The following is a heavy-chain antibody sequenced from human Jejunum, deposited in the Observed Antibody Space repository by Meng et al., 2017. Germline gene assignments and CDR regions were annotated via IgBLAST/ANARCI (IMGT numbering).Heavy chain of an antibody. Sequence: GESLKISCAASGFSFSDYYMSWIRQAPGKGLEFVSYISSSGSIKEYGDSVKGRFTISRDNAENSLYLQMNSVRAEDTAIYYCARDVDEYSNNGGPGKLRYWGQGTLVTVSS. D-gene: IGHD4-11*01. V-gene: IGHV3-11*01. CDR2: ISSSGSIK. CDR3: ARDVDEYSNNGGPGKLRY. CDR1: GFSFSDYY. J-gene: IGHJ4*02.